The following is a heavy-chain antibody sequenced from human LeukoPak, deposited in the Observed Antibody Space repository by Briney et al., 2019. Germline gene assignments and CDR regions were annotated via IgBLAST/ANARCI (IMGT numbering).Heavy chain of an antibody. CDR3: AKQVVAATRGY. CDR2: ISGSGGST. CDR1: GFTFSSYA. J-gene: IGHJ4*02. V-gene: IGHV3-23*01. D-gene: IGHD2-15*01. Sequence: GGSLRLSCAASGFTFSSYAMSWVRQAPGKGLEWVSAISGSGGSTYYADSVKGRFTISGDNSKNTLYLQMNSLRAEDTAVYYCAKQVVAATRGYWGQGTLVTVSS.